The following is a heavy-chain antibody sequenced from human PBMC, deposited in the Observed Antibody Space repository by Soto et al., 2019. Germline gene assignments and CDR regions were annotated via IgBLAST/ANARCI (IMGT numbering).Heavy chain of an antibody. D-gene: IGHD6-25*01. CDR3: VREGDSGFFS. V-gene: IGHV3-7*01. CDR1: GFTFGDYW. CDR2: TKQDESEK. Sequence: EVQLVASGGGLVQPGGSLRLSCATSGFTFGDYWMSWVRQAPGKRLEWVANTKQDESEKYYVGSVRGRFTISRDNAKNSLYLQMNSLRAEDTAVYFCVREGDSGFFSWGQGTLVTVSS. J-gene: IGHJ5*02.